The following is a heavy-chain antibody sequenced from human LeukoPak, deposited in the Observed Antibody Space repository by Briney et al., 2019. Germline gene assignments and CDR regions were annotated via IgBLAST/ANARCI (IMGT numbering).Heavy chain of an antibody. CDR2: ISGSGGNT. V-gene: IGHV3-23*01. J-gene: IGHJ4*02. CDR3: AKVEVPYYFDY. D-gene: IGHD1-7*01. Sequence: GGSLRLSCAASGFTFSTYAMTWVRQFPGKGLEWVSAISGSGGNTYYADSVKGRFTISRDNSKNTLHLQMNSLRAEDTAVYYCAKVEVPYYFDYWGQGTLVTVSS. CDR1: GFTFSTYA.